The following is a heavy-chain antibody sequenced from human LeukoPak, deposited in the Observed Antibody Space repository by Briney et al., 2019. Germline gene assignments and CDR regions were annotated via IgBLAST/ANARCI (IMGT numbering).Heavy chain of an antibody. D-gene: IGHD3-3*01. CDR1: GFIFSSYW. CDR2: IKQDGSEK. V-gene: IGHV3-7*01. J-gene: IGHJ4*02. CDR3: ARALNYDFWSGYLY. Sequence: GGSLRLSCAASGFIFSSYWMTWVRQAPGKGLEWVANIKQDGSEKYYVDSVKGRFTISRDNAKNSLYLQVNSLRAEDTAVYYCARALNYDFWSGYLYWGQGTLVTVSS.